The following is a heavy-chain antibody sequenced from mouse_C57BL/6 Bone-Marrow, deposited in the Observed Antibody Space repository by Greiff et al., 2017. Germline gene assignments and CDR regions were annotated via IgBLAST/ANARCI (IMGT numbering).Heavy chain of an antibody. CDR3: ARLSSTMITRMFAY. V-gene: IGHV5-15*01. D-gene: IGHD2-4*01. CDR2: ISNLAYSI. CDR1: GFTFSDYG. J-gene: IGHJ3*01. Sequence: DVKLVESGGGLVQPGGSLKLSCAASGFTFSDYGMAWVRQAPRKGPEWVAFISNLAYSIYYADTVTGRFTLSRENAKNTLYLEMSSLRSEDTAMYYCARLSSTMITRMFAYWGQGTLVTVSA.